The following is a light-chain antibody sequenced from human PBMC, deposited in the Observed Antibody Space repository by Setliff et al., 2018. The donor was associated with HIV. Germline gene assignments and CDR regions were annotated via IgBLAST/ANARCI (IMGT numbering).Light chain of an antibody. J-gene: IGLJ1*01. CDR1: SSDVGGYNY. Sequence: QSALAQPASVSGSPGQSITISCTGTSSDVGGYNYVSWYQQHPGKAPKLMIYDVSKRPSGVSNRFSGSKSGNTASLTISGLQAEDEADYYCCSYAGSSTYGFGTGTKVTGL. CDR2: DVS. V-gene: IGLV2-23*02. CDR3: CSYAGSSTYG.